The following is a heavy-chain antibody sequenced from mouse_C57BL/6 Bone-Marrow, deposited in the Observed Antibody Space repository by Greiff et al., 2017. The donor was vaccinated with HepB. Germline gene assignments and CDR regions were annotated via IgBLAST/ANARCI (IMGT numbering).Heavy chain of an antibody. CDR1: GYTFTSYW. V-gene: IGHV1-69*01. CDR3: ARWGPYYFSYCYAMDY. D-gene: IGHD2-10*01. Sequence: QVQLQQPGAELVMPGASVKLSCKASGYTFTSYWMHWVKQRPGQGPEWIGEIDPSDSYSNYNQKFKGKNTLTVDKSSSTAYMQLSSLTSEDSAVYYSARWGPYYFSYCYAMDYWGQGTSVTVSS. J-gene: IGHJ4*01. CDR2: IDPSDSYS.